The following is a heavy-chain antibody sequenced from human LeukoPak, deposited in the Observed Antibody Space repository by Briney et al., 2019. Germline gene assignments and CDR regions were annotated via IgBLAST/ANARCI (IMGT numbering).Heavy chain of an antibody. D-gene: IGHD6-19*01. V-gene: IGHV1-24*01. Sequence: GASVKVSGKISGYTLTDLSMHWVRQAPGKGLEWMGGFDPEDGETIYAQKFQGRVTTTADTSTDTAYMELSSLRSEDTAVYHCATSVAGDYFDYWGQGTLVTVSS. J-gene: IGHJ4*02. CDR3: ATSVAGDYFDY. CDR2: FDPEDGET. CDR1: GYTLTDLS.